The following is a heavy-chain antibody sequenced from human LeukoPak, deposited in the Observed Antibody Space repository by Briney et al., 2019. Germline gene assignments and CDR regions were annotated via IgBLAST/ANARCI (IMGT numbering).Heavy chain of an antibody. V-gene: IGHV5-51*01. Sequence: GESLKISCKGSGYSFTSYWIGWVRQMPGKGLEWMGIIYPGDSDTRYSPSFQGQVTMSADKSISTAHLQWSSLKASDTAMYYCARLKGGENYHFEYWGQGTLVTVSS. J-gene: IGHJ4*02. CDR2: IYPGDSDT. CDR3: ARLKGGENYHFEY. D-gene: IGHD1-7*01. CDR1: GYSFTSYW.